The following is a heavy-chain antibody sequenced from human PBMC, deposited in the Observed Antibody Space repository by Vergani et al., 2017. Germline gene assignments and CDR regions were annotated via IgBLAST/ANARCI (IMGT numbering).Heavy chain of an antibody. D-gene: IGHD5-18*01. CDR1: GFTFSSYA. V-gene: IGHV3-30-3*01. CDR2: ISYDGSNK. CDR3: ARKSEYTAMDMYYFDY. J-gene: IGHJ4*02. Sequence: QVQLVESGGGVVQPGRSLRLSCAASGFTFSSYAMHWVRQAPGKGLEWVAVISYDGSNKYYADSVKGRFTISRDNSKNTLYLQMNSLRAEDTAVYYCARKSEYTAMDMYYFDYWGQGTLVTVSS.